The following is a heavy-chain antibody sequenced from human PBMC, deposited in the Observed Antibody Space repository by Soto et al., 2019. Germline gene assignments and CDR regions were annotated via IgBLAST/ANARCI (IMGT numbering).Heavy chain of an antibody. V-gene: IGHV4-34*01. Sequence: QVQLQQWGAGLLKPSETLSLTCAVYGGSFRCYYWSWIRQPPGKGLEWIGEINHSGSTNYNPSLKSRVTISVDTAKNQVSLKLSSVTAADTAVYYCARDRRYYDSGSYCDYWGQGTLVTVSS. D-gene: IGHD3-10*01. J-gene: IGHJ4*02. CDR2: INHSGST. CDR1: GGSFRCYY. CDR3: ARDRRYYDSGSYCDY.